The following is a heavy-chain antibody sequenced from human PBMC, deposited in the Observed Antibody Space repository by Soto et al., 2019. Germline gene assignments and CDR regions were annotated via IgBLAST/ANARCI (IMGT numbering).Heavy chain of an antibody. CDR1: GFTFXSHS. CDR3: ARGRFVVVPAATPSNYFDY. J-gene: IGHJ4*02. V-gene: IGHV3-33*08. Sequence: GGSLRLSCASSGFTFXSHSMSLVRQAPGKGLEWVSAIRNGGSSNYYADSVKGRFTISRDNSKNTLYLQMNSLRAEDTAVYYCARGRFVVVPAATPSNYFDYWGQGTLVTVSS. D-gene: IGHD2-2*01. CDR2: IRNGGSSN.